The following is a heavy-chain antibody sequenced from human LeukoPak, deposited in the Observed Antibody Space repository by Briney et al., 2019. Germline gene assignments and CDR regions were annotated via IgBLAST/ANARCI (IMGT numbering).Heavy chain of an antibody. CDR3: AYLWYADAFDI. CDR1: GGTFSSYA. J-gene: IGHJ3*02. CDR2: IIPIFGTA. V-gene: IGHV1-69*06. Sequence: GASVKVSCKVSGGTFSSYAISWVRQAPGQGLEWMGGIIPIFGTANYAQKFQGRVTITADKSTSTAYMELSSLRSEDTAVYYCAYLWYADAFDIWGQGTMVTVSS. D-gene: IGHD6-13*01.